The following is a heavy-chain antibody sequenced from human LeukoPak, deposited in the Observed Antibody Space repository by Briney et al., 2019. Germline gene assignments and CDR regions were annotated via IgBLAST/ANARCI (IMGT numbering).Heavy chain of an antibody. D-gene: IGHD3-3*01. V-gene: IGHV3-48*01. Sequence: PGGSLRLSCAASGFTLSNYWMSWVRQAPGKGLEWVSYISSSSSTIYYADSVKGRFTISRDNAKNSLYLQMNSLRAEDTAVYYCARATSPLSYDFWTAAFLDYWGQGTLVTVSS. CDR1: GFTLSNYW. CDR3: ARATSPLSYDFWTAAFLDY. CDR2: ISSSSSTI. J-gene: IGHJ4*02.